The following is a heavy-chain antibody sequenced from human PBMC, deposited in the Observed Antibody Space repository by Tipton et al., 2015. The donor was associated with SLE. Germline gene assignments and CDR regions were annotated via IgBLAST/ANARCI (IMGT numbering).Heavy chain of an antibody. Sequence: SLRLSCAASGFTFSSYSMNWVRQAPGKGLEWVSSISSSSSYIYYADSVKGRFTISRDNAKNSLYLEMNSLRPEDTALYYCAKDRGYDFWSGYFTWFDPWGQGTLVTVSS. J-gene: IGHJ5*02. CDR2: ISSSSSYI. CDR3: AKDRGYDFWSGYFTWFDP. CDR1: GFTFSSYS. V-gene: IGHV3-21*04. D-gene: IGHD3-3*01.